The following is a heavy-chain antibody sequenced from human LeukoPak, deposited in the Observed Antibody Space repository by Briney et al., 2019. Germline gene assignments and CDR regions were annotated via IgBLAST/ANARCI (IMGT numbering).Heavy chain of an antibody. CDR1: GFTFSTSG. D-gene: IGHD3-3*01. Sequence: PGGSLRLSCATSGFTFSTSGMHWVRQAPGKGLEWVAFIRYDGSDTYYADSVKGRFITSRDNSKNTLYLQMNSLRAEDTAVYYCVRHDPNPYHDFWSGPTGYWGQGTLVTVSS. CDR2: IRYDGSDT. V-gene: IGHV3-30*02. CDR3: VRHDPNPYHDFWSGPTGY. J-gene: IGHJ4*02.